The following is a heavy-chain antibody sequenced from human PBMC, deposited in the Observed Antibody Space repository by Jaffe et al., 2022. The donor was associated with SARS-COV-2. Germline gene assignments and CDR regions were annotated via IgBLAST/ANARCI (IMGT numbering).Heavy chain of an antibody. Sequence: EVQLVESGGGLVQPGGSLRLSCAASGFTFSSYAMSWVRQAPGKGLEWVSAISGSGGSTYYADSVKGRFTISRDNSKNTLYLQMNSLRAEDTAVYYCAKGSTPNYYGSGSLKYYFDYWGQGTLVTVSS. CDR2: ISGSGGST. V-gene: IGHV3-23*04. J-gene: IGHJ4*02. CDR1: GFTFSSYA. D-gene: IGHD3-10*01. CDR3: AKGSTPNYYGSGSLKYYFDY.